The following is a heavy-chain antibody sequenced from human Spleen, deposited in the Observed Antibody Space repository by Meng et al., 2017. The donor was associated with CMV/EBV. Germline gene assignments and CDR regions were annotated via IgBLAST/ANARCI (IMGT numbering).Heavy chain of an antibody. CDR3: ARDAVVGPTSRWGIGYFDQ. V-gene: IGHV3-23*01. J-gene: IGHJ4*02. CDR1: GFIASSNY. Sequence: GGSLRLSCAASGFIASSNYMSWVRQAPGKGLEWVSGISGSGENTYYANSVKGRFTISRDTSKKTLYVQMNSLRTEDTAVYYCARDAVVGPTSRWGIGYFDQWGQGTLVTVSS. D-gene: IGHD1-26*01. CDR2: ISGSGENT.